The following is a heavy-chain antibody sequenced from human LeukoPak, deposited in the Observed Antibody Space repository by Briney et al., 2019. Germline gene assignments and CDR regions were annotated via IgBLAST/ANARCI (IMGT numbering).Heavy chain of an antibody. CDR1: GFTFSNYA. Sequence: GGSLRLSCTASGFTFSNYAMTWVRQAPGKGLEWVSSISGTGGRTYSADSVKGRFTISRDNSKNTLYLQMKNLRVEHTAVYYCAKGLHGGVGYGVDVWGQGTTVTVSS. CDR2: ISGTGGRT. V-gene: IGHV3-23*01. CDR3: AKGLHGGVGYGVDV. J-gene: IGHJ6*02. D-gene: IGHD3-16*01.